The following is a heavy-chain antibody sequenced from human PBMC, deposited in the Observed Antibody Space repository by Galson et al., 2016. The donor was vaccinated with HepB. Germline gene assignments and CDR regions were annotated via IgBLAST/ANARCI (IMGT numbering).Heavy chain of an antibody. Sequence: SLRLSCAASGFKFSDYGMHWVRQAPGKGLEWITVISYHGHNYHYADSVKGRFTVSRDNSKNTLYLPLNNLGVEDTAVYYCAKDVKVYYEILTGPEFDSSGQGTLVTVSS. CDR1: GFKFSDYG. J-gene: IGHJ4*02. D-gene: IGHD3-9*01. CDR2: ISYHGHNY. V-gene: IGHV3-30*18. CDR3: AKDVKVYYEILTGPEFDS.